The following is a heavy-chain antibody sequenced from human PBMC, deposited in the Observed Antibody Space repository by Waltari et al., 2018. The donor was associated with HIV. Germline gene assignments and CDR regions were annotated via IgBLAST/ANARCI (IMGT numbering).Heavy chain of an antibody. D-gene: IGHD2-21*01. CDR3: ARHVRVLQPTVAIGGMDV. CDR2: IYPADSDT. CDR1: GYTWTSYW. V-gene: IGHV5-51*01. Sequence: ELHLEQSGAEVTKPGESLTISCKASGYTWTSYWNGWVRQVSGKGLEWMGIIYPADSDTRYIPSFQGQVTISADKSITTVYLQWSTLKASDTAIYYCARHVRVLQPTVAIGGMDVWGQGTSVTVSS. J-gene: IGHJ6*02.